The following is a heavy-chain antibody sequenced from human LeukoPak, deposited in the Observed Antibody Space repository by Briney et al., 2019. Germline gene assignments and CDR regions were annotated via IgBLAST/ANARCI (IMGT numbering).Heavy chain of an antibody. CDR1: GDSISSYY. J-gene: IGHJ4*02. CDR3: ARVVSRSSSSYFDY. D-gene: IGHD6-6*01. V-gene: IGHV4-4*07. CDR2: IYISVNT. Sequence: SETLSLTCTVSGDSISSYYWSWIRRPAGKGLEWIGRIYISVNTNYNPSLKSRVTMSVDTSKNQFFLKLSSVTAADTAVYYCARVVSRSSSSYFDYWGQGTLVTVSS.